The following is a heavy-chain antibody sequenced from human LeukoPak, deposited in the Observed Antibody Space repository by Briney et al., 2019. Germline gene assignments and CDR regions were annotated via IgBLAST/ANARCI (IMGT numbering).Heavy chain of an antibody. Sequence: ASVKVSCKASGCTFTSYYMHWVRQAPGQGLEWMGIINPSGGSTSYAQKFQGRVTMTRDTSTSTVYMELSSLRSEDTAVYYCARSSGVGSPIDWFDSWGQGTLVTVSS. CDR2: INPSGGST. J-gene: IGHJ5*01. CDR3: ARSSGVGSPIDWFDS. D-gene: IGHD2-15*01. V-gene: IGHV1-46*01. CDR1: GCTFTSYY.